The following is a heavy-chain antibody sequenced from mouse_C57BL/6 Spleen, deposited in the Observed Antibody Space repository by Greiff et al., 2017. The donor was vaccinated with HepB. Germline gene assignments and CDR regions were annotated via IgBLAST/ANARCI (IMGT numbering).Heavy chain of an antibody. CDR2: IYPGSGST. D-gene: IGHD1-1*01. Sequence: VQLQQSGAELVKPGASVKMSCKASGYTFTSYWITWVKQRPGQGLEWIGDIYPGSGSTNYNEKFKSKATLTVDTSSSTAYMQLSSLTSEDSAVYYYARWVTTVDAMDYWGQGTSVTVSS. J-gene: IGHJ4*01. CDR3: ARWVTTVDAMDY. V-gene: IGHV1-55*01. CDR1: GYTFTSYW.